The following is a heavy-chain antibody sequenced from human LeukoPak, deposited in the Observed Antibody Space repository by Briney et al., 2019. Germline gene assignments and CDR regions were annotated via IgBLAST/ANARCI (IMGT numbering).Heavy chain of an antibody. V-gene: IGHV3-23*01. CDR3: ARSAESYYDSSGYPAGY. Sequence: GGSLRLSCEASGFTFSTFAMIWVRQPPGKGLEWVSSIFPSGGEIHYADSVRGRFTISRDNSKNTLYLQMNSLRAEDTAVYYCARSAESYYDSSGYPAGYWGQGTLVTVSS. D-gene: IGHD3-22*01. J-gene: IGHJ4*02. CDR2: IFPSGGEI. CDR1: GFTFSTFA.